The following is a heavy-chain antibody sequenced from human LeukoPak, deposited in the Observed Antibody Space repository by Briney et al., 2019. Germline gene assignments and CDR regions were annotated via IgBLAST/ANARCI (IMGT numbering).Heavy chain of an antibody. V-gene: IGHV3-23*01. CDR2: ISGSASST. J-gene: IGHJ4*02. CDR3: AREGVSGYFDY. Sequence: GGSLRLSCATSGFTFTNYAMSWVRQAPGKGLEWVSAISGSASSTYYADSVKGRFTISRDNSKNTLYLQMNSLRAEDTAVYYCAREGVSGYFDYWGQGTLVTVSS. CDR1: GFTFTNYA. D-gene: IGHD3-16*01.